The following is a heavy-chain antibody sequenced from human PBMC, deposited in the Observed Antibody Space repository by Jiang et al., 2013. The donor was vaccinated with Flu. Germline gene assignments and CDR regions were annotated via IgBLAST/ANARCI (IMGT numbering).Heavy chain of an antibody. CDR3: AREGYYFDSTGSPRSHGLDV. D-gene: IGHD3-22*01. J-gene: IGHJ6*02. CDR1: AYSFTNYA. Sequence: KASAYSFTNYALTWVRQAPGQGLEWMGWINTGTGDPTYAQAFTGRFVFSSDTSVSTAYLHISGLKAEDTAVYYCAREGYYFDSTGSPRSHGLDVWGQGTAVTVSS. CDR2: INTGTGDP. V-gene: IGHV7-4-1*02.